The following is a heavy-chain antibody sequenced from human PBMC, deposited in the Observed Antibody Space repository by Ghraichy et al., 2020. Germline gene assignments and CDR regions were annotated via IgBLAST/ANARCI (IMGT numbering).Heavy chain of an antibody. D-gene: IGHD2/OR15-2a*01. CDR2: INPDGSEK. CDR1: GFTFSIYS. CDR3: ARNRASLDV. J-gene: IGHJ6*04. Sequence: GESLNISCAASGFTFSIYSMSWVRQAPGKGLEWVANINPDGSEKYYVDSVKGRFTMSSDNAKNSVSLQMNSLRAEDTAVYYCARNRASLDVWGKGTTVTVSS. V-gene: IGHV3-7*03.